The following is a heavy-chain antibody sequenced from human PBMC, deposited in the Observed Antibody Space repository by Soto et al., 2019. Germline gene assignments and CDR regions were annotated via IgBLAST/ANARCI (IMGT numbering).Heavy chain of an antibody. V-gene: IGHV3-11*01. CDR3: ARDLSDYDRTSDY. J-gene: IGHJ4*02. Sequence: GGSLRLSCAASGFIFTDYYMKWIRQAPGKGLEWVSYISKSGSTIYYADSVKGRFTISRDNPKNSLFLQMDSLRAEDTAVYYCARDLSDYDRTSDYWGQGTLVTVSS. D-gene: IGHD5-12*01. CDR1: GFIFTDYY. CDR2: ISKSGSTI.